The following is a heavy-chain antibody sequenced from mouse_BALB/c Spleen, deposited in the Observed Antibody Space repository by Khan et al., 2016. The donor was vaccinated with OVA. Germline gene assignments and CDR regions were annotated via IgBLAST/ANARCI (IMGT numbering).Heavy chain of an antibody. V-gene: IGHV1-7*01. CDR2: INPTSGYT. CDR1: GYTFTTYW. J-gene: IGHJ2*01. Sequence: QVQLKQSGAELAKPGASVKMSCKASGYTFTTYWMHWVKQRPGQGLEWIGYINPTSGYTDYNDKFKDRVTLSEDKSSSTVYMQLNSLTSEDSAVYYWTRDRIDYWGQGTTLTVSS. CDR3: TRDRIDY.